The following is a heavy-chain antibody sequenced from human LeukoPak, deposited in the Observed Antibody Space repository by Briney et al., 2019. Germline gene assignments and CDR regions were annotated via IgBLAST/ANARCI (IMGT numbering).Heavy chain of an antibody. CDR2: IYSGGST. Sequence: GGSLRLSCAASGFTVSSNHMGWVRQAPGKGLEWVSVIYSGGSTYYADSVKGRFNISRDNSKNTLYLQMNSLRAEDTAVYYCARGLNFDYWGQGTLVTVSS. CDR1: GFTVSSNH. V-gene: IGHV3-66*01. CDR3: ARGLNFDY. D-gene: IGHD2-8*01. J-gene: IGHJ4*02.